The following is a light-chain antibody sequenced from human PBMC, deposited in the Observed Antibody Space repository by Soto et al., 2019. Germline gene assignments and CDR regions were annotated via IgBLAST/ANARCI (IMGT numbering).Light chain of an antibody. Sequence: QAASVSGSPGQSITISCTGTSSDVGGYNYVSWYQQHPGKAPKLIIYEVSNRPSGVSNRFSGSKSGNTASLTISGLQAEDEADYYCISYTSSSTPWVFGGGTKLTVL. V-gene: IGLV2-14*01. J-gene: IGLJ2*01. CDR1: SSDVGGYNY. CDR3: ISYTSSSTPWV. CDR2: EVS.